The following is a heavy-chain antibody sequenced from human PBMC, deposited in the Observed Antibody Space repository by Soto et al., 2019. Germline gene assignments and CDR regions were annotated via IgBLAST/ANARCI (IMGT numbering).Heavy chain of an antibody. Sequence: GASVKVSCKASGYTFTSYAMHWVRQAPGQRLEWMGWINAYSGSTKYSQKFQGRVTMTTDTSTTTAYMELRSLTSDDTAVYYCARDFTKSSSWPYYFDYWGQGTLVTVSS. CDR2: INAYSGST. V-gene: IGHV1-3*01. CDR1: GYTFTSYA. J-gene: IGHJ4*02. CDR3: ARDFTKSSSWPYYFDY. D-gene: IGHD6-13*01.